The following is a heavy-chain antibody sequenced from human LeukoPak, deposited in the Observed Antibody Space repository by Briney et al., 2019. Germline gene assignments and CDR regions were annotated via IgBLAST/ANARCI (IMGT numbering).Heavy chain of an antibody. CDR3: ARVRITMIVVVIPPLDY. CDR1: GFTFSSYE. V-gene: IGHV3-48*03. CDR2: ISSSGSTI. J-gene: IGHJ4*02. Sequence: GGSLRLSCAASGFTFSSYEMNWVRQAPGKGLGWVSYISSSGSTIYYADSVKGRFTISRDNAKNSLYLQMNSLRAEDTAVYYCARVRITMIVVVIPPLDYWGQGTLVTVSS. D-gene: IGHD3-22*01.